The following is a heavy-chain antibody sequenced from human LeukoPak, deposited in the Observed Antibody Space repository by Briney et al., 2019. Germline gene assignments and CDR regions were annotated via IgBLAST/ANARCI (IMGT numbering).Heavy chain of an antibody. CDR3: ARRHRYYYYMDV. Sequence: PSETLSLTCTVSGGSISGNIYYWGWIRQPPGKGLEWIGSIYYSGSTYYNPSLKSRVTISVDTSKNQFSLKLSSVTAADTAVYYCARRHRYYYYMDVWGKGTTVTVSS. J-gene: IGHJ6*03. CDR1: GGSISGNIYY. V-gene: IGHV4-39*01. CDR2: IYYSGST.